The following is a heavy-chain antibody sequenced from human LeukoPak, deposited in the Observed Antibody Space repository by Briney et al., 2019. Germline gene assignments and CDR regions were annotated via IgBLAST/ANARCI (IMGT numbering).Heavy chain of an antibody. CDR1: GFTFSSYA. Sequence: GRSLRLSCAASGFTFSSYAMHWVRQAPGKGLEWVGRIKSKTDGGTTDYAAPVKGRFTISRDDSKNTLYLQMNSLRAEDTAVYYCARDGGPIMNWGQGTLVTVSS. CDR2: IKSKTDGGTT. V-gene: IGHV3-15*01. D-gene: IGHD3-16*01. CDR3: ARDGGPIMN. J-gene: IGHJ4*02.